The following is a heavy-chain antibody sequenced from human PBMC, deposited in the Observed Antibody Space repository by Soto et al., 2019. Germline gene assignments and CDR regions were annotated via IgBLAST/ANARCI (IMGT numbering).Heavy chain of an antibody. V-gene: IGHV1-18*01. J-gene: IGHJ6*02. CDR2: ISAYNGNT. CDR1: GYTFTSYG. D-gene: IGHD2-15*01. Sequence: AXVKVSCKASGYTFTSYGISWVRQAPGQGLEWMGWISAYNGNTNYAQKLQGRVTMTTDTSTSTAYMELRSLRSDDTAVYYCARGRGGYYYYGMDVWGQGTTVTASS. CDR3: ARGRGGYYYYGMDV.